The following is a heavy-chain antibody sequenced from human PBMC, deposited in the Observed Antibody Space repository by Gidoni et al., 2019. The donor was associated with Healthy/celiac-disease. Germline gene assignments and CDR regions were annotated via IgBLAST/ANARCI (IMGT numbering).Heavy chain of an antibody. V-gene: IGHV1-69*01. CDR2: IIPIFGTA. D-gene: IGHD4-17*01. CDR3: ARDGENYGGSYNWFDP. J-gene: IGHJ5*02. Sequence: QVPLVQSGAVVKKPGSSVKVSCKASGGTFRSYAISWVRQAPGQGLEWMGGIIPIFGTANYAQKFQGRVTITADESTRTAYMELSSLRSEDTAVYYCARDGENYGGSYNWFDPWGQGTLVTVSS. CDR1: GGTFRSYA.